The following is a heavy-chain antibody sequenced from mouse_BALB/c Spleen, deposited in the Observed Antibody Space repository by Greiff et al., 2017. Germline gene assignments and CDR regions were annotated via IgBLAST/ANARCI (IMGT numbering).Heavy chain of an antibody. CDR3: ARHPLITTAIYAMDY. J-gene: IGHJ4*01. Sequence: EVKLVESGGGLVKPGGSLKLSCAASGFAFSSYDMSWVRQTPEKRLEWVAYISNGGGSTYYPDTIKGRFTISRDNAKNTLYLQMSSLKSEDTALYYCARHPLITTAIYAMDYWGQGTSVTVSS. D-gene: IGHD1-2*01. V-gene: IGHV5-12-1*01. CDR2: ISNGGGST. CDR1: GFAFSSYD.